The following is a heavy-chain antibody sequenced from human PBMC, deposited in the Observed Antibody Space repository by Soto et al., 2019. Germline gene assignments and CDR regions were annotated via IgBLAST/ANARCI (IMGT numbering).Heavy chain of an antibody. V-gene: IGHV5-10-1*01. CDR3: ARPSELLFPNYGMDV. J-gene: IGHJ6*02. CDR2: IDPSDSYT. D-gene: IGHD1-26*01. Sequence: PGESLKISCKGSGYSFTSYWISWVRQMPGKGLEWMGRIDPSDSYTNYSPSFQGHVTISADKSISTAYLQWSSLKASDTAMYYCARPSELLFPNYGMDVWGQGTTVTVSS. CDR1: GYSFTSYW.